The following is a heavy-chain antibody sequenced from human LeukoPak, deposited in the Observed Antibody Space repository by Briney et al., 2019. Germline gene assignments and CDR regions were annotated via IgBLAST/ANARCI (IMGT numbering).Heavy chain of an antibody. Sequence: GGSLRLSCAASGFTLSIYWMHWVRQAPGKGLVWVSRINEEGTTIDYADSVRGRFTISRDIAKNTLYLQMNSLRPEDTAVYHCVKDFVGVEEFWGQGTLVTVSS. D-gene: IGHD3-16*01. J-gene: IGHJ4*02. CDR2: INEEGTTI. V-gene: IGHV3-74*01. CDR1: GFTLSIYW. CDR3: VKDFVGVEEF.